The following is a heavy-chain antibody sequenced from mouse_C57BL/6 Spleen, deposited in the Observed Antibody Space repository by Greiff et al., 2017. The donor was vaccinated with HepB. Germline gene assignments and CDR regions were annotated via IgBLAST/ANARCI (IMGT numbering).Heavy chain of an antibody. CDR3: TRFGLGTAQATWGFAY. Sequence: QVQLKQSGAELVRPGASVTLSCKASGYTFTDYEMHWVKQTPVHGLEWIGAIDPETGGTAYNQKFKGKAILTADKSSSTAYMELRSLTSEDSAVYYCTRFGLGTAQATWGFAYWGQGTLVTVSA. CDR2: IDPETGGT. J-gene: IGHJ3*01. D-gene: IGHD3-2*02. V-gene: IGHV1-15*01. CDR1: GYTFTDYE.